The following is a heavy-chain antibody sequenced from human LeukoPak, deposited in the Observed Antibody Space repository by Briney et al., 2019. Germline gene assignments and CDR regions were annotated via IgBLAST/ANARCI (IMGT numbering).Heavy chain of an antibody. CDR1: GFTFSSYG. D-gene: IGHD6-19*01. J-gene: IGHJ6*02. CDR2: ISYDGSNK. V-gene: IGHV3-30*18. Sequence: PGGSLRLSCAASGFTFSSYGMHWARQAPGKGLEWVAVISYDGSNKNYADSVKGRFSISRDKSKNTLYLQMNSLRAEDTAVYYCAKDAYRSSGYDYYYGMDVWGQGTTVTVSS. CDR3: AKDAYRSSGYDYYYGMDV.